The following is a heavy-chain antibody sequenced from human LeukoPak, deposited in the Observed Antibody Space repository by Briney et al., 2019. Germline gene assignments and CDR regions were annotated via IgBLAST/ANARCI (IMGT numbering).Heavy chain of an antibody. J-gene: IGHJ4*02. Sequence: PGGSLRLSCAASGFTFSSYSMNWVRQAPGKGLEWVSSISGSSTYMFYADSVKGRFTISRDNAENSLYLQMNSLGAEDTAVYYCARDPRAYCSNGVCRDDYFDYWGQGTLVTVSS. CDR3: ARDPRAYCSNGVCRDDYFDY. V-gene: IGHV3-21*01. D-gene: IGHD2-8*01. CDR1: GFTFSSYS. CDR2: ISGSSTYM.